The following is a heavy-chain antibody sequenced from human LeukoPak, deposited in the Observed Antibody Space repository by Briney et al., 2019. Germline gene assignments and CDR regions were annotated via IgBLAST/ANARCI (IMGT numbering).Heavy chain of an antibody. CDR2: INPNSGGT. CDR3: AKRCIVGATIDY. V-gene: IGHV1-2*02. D-gene: IGHD1-26*01. J-gene: IGHJ4*02. CDR1: GYTFTNYG. Sequence: ASVKVSCKASGYTFTNYGISWVRQAPGQGLEWMGWINPNSGGTNYAQKFQGRVTMTRDTSISTAYMELSRLRSDDTAVYYCAKRCIVGATIDYWGQGTLVTVSS.